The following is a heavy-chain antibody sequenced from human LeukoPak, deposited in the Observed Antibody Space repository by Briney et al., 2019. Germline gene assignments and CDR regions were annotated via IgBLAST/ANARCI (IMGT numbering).Heavy chain of an antibody. CDR1: GFTFSSYE. V-gene: IGHV3-48*03. J-gene: IGHJ4*02. CDR2: ISSSGSTI. CDR3: AREKGRNYFDY. Sequence: GGSLRLSCAASGFTFSSYEINWVRQAPGKGLEWVSYISSSGSTIYYPDSVKGRFTISRDNAKNSLYLKMNILRAEDTAVYYCAREKGRNYFDYWGQGTLVTVCS. D-gene: IGHD3-10*01.